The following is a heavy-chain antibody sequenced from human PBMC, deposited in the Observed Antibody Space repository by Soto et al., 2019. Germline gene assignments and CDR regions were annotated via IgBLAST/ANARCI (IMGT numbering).Heavy chain of an antibody. CDR1: RFTFSSYG. D-gene: IGHD1-26*01. J-gene: IGHJ4*02. V-gene: IGHV3-30*18. Sequence: QVQLVESGGGVVQPGRSLRLSCAASRFTFSSYGMHWVRQAPGKGLEWVAFISNDGSNKYYADYVKGRFTISRDNSKNTLVLQMNSLRAEDTAVYYCAKGRRGWDLDYWGQGTLVTLSP. CDR2: ISNDGSNK. CDR3: AKGRRGWDLDY.